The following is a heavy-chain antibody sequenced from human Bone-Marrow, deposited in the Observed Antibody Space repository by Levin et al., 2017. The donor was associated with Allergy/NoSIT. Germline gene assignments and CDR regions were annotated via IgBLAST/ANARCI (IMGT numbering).Heavy chain of an antibody. V-gene: IGHV4-59*01. J-gene: IGHJ6*02. Sequence: SQTLSLTCSVSGGSISNSYWSWVRQAPGKGLEWIGYIKNSGTTKYNPSLNSRVTISADTSKNQVSLRLTSVTAADTAVYYCASLGYTISYYDYAMDVWGQGTTVTVSS. CDR1: GGSISNSY. CDR3: ASLGYTISYYDYAMDV. D-gene: IGHD5-12*01. CDR2: IKNSGTT.